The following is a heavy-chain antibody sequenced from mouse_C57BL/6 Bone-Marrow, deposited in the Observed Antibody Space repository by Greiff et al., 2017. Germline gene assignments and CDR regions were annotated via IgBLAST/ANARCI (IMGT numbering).Heavy chain of an antibody. Sequence: QVQLQQSGPGLVQPSQSLSITCTVSGFSLTSYGVHWVRQSPGKGLEWLGVIWRGGSTDYNAAFMSILSITKDNSKSQVFFKMNSLQADDTAIYYCSTMVTTGPYAMDYWGQGTSVTVSS. CDR3: STMVTTGPYAMDY. CDR1: GFSLTSYG. J-gene: IGHJ4*01. CDR2: IWRGGST. D-gene: IGHD2-2*01. V-gene: IGHV2-5*01.